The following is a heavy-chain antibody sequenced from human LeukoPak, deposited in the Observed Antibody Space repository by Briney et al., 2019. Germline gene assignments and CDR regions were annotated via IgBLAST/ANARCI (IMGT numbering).Heavy chain of an antibody. CDR3: ARRIAAAGYYYYYMDV. J-gene: IGHJ6*03. D-gene: IGHD6-13*01. V-gene: IGHV4-39*01. CDR1: GGSISSSSYY. CDR2: IYYSGST. Sequence: PSETLSLTCTVSGGSISSSSYYWGWIRQPPGKGLEWIGSIYYSGSTYYNPSLKSRVTISVDTSKNQFSLKLSSVTAADTAVYYCARRIAAAGYYYYYMDVWGKGTTVTISS.